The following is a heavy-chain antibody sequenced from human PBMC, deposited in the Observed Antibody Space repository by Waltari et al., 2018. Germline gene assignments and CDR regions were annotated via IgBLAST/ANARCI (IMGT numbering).Heavy chain of an antibody. CDR3: ARHVSGVWHFDY. D-gene: IGHD6-25*01. CDR2: IYHSGGT. V-gene: IGHV4-38-2*01. J-gene: IGHJ4*02. Sequence: QVQLQESGPGLVKPSDTLSLTCAASGYSISSGYYWGWIRQPPEKGLEWMGRIYHSGGTYYNPSHKSRVNISVDTSKNQFSLKLSSVTAADTAVYYCARHVSGVWHFDYWGQGTLVTVSS. CDR1: GYSISSGYY.